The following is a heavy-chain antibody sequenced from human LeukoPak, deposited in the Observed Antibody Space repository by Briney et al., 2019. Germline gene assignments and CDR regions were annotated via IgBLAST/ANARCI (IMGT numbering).Heavy chain of an antibody. J-gene: IGHJ4*02. D-gene: IGHD3-22*01. CDR1: GFTFDDYA. CDR3: VKDSTPGYYDSSGYSAGLDC. V-gene: IGHV3-9*03. Sequence: GGSLRLSCAASGFTFDDYAMHWVRQAPGKGLEWVSGISWNSGRIGYADSVKGRFTISRDNAKNSLYLQMNSLRTEDMALYECVKDSTPGYYDSSGYSAGLDCWPEGTLVTDCS. CDR2: ISWNSGRI.